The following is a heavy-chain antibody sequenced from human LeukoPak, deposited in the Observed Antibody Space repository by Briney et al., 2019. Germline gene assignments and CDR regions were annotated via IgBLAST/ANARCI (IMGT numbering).Heavy chain of an antibody. CDR2: IYTGDSDT. V-gene: IGHV5-51*01. D-gene: IGHD3-22*01. CDR3: GRGVPVWGSSYRFDP. J-gene: IGHJ5*02. CDR1: GYSFTDYW. Sequence: GESLKISCKGSGYSFTDYWIGWVRQKPGKGLGWMGTIYTGDSDTKYNPSFQGQVTISADKSITTAYLQWSSLKASDTATYYCGRGVPVWGSSYRFDPWGQGTPVTVSS.